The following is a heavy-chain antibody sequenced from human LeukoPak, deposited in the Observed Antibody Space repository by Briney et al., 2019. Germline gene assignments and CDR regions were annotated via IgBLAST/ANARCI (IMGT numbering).Heavy chain of an antibody. CDR1: GFTFSSYS. Sequence: NPGGSLRLSCAASGFTFSSYSMNWVRQAPGKGLEGVSSISSSSSNIYYVDSVKGRFTISRDNAKNTLYLQMNSLRVEDTAVYYCARDGPKESGGNSQWFHPWGQGTLVTVSS. D-gene: IGHD4-23*01. CDR2: ISSSSSNI. J-gene: IGHJ5*02. CDR3: ARDGPKESGGNSQWFHP. V-gene: IGHV3-21*01.